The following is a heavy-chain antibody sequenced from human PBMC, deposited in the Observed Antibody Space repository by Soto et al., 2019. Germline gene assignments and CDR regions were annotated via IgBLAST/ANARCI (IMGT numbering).Heavy chain of an antibody. CDR1: GYTFTSYD. V-gene: IGHV1-8*01. CDR2: MNPNSGNT. J-gene: IGHJ6*02. CDR3: ARVLVLRVYYYYSLDL. Sequence: QVQLVQSGAEVKKPGASVKVSCKASGYTFTSYDINWVRQATGQGLEWMGWMNPNSGNTGYAQKLQGRVTMTSHTSISTAYMHLRSLRSEYTTVYYCARVLVLRVYYYYSLDLLGQGTPVTFSS. D-gene: IGHD2-8*02.